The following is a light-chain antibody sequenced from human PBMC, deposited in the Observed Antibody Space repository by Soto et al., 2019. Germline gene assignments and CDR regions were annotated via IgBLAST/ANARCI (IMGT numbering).Light chain of an antibody. V-gene: IGKV1-5*01. CDR3: QHHNSYSQT. CDR1: QSIRHY. Sequence: DIQMTQSPPTLSASVGDRVTITCRASQSIRHYLAWYQQMPGKAPKLLIYGASTLQSGVPSRFSGSGSGTEFTLTISSLHPDDFGTYFCQHHNSYSQTFGRGT. J-gene: IGKJ1*01. CDR2: GAS.